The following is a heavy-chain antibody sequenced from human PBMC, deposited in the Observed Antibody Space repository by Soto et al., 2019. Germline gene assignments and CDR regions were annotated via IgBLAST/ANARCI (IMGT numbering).Heavy chain of an antibody. Sequence: SVKVSCKASGGTFSRYAISWVRQAPGQGVAWMGGIIPIFGTANSAQKFQGRVTITADESTSTAYMEPSSLRFEDTAVYYCARAIVGPTTTGWLDVWGQGTLVTVSS. CDR1: GGTFSRYA. J-gene: IGHJ5*02. V-gene: IGHV1-69*13. CDR2: IIPIFGTA. D-gene: IGHD1-26*01. CDR3: ARAIVGPTTTGWLDV.